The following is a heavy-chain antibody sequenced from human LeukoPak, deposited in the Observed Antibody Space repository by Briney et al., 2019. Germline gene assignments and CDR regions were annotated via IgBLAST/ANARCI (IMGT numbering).Heavy chain of an antibody. V-gene: IGHV1-69*13. CDR2: IIPIFGTS. CDR1: GYTFTGYY. D-gene: IGHD3-9*01. CDR3: ARDDGRYFDRLGHDAFDI. J-gene: IGHJ3*02. Sequence: SVKVSCKASGYTFTGYYMHWVRQAPGQGLEWMGGIIPIFGTSNYAQNFQGRVTITADESTSTAYMELSSLRSEDTAVYYCARDDGRYFDRLGHDAFDIWGQGTLVTVSS.